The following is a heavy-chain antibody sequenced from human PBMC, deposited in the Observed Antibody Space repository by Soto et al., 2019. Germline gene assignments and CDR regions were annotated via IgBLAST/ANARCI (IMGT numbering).Heavy chain of an antibody. J-gene: IGHJ6*02. Sequence: GGSLRLSCAASGFTFSSYAMSWVRQAPGKGLEWVSGISGSGDSTYYADSVKGRFTISRDNSKSTLYLQMNSLSAEDTALYYCAKGRRHSYYYGVDGWGQETTVTLSS. CDR2: ISGSGDST. CDR1: GFTFSSYA. CDR3: AKGRRHSYYYGVDG. V-gene: IGHV3-23*01.